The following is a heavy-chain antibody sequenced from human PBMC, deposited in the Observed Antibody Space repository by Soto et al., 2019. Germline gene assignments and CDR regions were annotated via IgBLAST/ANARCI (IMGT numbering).Heavy chain of an antibody. CDR1: VGSISSYY. Sequence: PSETLSLTCTVSVGSISSYYWSWIRQPPGKGLEWIGYIYYSGSTNYNPSLKSRVTISVDTSKNQFSLKLSSVTAADTAVYYCARVWGYAFDYWGQGTLVTV. V-gene: IGHV4-59*01. J-gene: IGHJ4*02. D-gene: IGHD3-16*01. CDR3: ARVWGYAFDY. CDR2: IYYSGST.